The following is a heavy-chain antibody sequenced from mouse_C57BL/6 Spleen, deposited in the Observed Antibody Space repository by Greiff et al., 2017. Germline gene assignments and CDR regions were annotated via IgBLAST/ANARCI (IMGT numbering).Heavy chain of an antibody. Sequence: VQLVESGAELARPGASVKLSCKASGYTFTSYGISWVKQRTGQGLEWIGEIYPRSGNTYYNEKFKGKATLTADKSSSTAYMELRSLTSEDSAVYFCAREEGTGAYYFDYWGQGTTLTVSS. CDR3: AREEGTGAYYFDY. D-gene: IGHD4-1*01. CDR2: IYPRSGNT. CDR1: GYTFTSYG. J-gene: IGHJ2*01. V-gene: IGHV1-81*01.